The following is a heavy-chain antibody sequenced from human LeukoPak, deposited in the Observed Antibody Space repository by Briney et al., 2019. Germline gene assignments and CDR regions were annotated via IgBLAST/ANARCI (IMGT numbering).Heavy chain of an antibody. J-gene: IGHJ6*02. CDR1: GGTFSSYD. CDR3: ASPRNDFWSGPDYYYYGMDV. V-gene: IGHV1-69*13. Sequence: ASVKVSCKASGGTFSSYDISWVRQAPGQGLEWMGGIIPIFGTANYAQKFQGRVTITADESTSTAYMELSSLRSEDTAVYYCASPRNDFWSGPDYYYYGMDVWGQGTTVTVSS. CDR2: IIPIFGTA. D-gene: IGHD3-3*01.